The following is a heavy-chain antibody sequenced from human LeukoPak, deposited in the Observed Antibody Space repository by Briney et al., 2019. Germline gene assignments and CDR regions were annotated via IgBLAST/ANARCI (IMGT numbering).Heavy chain of an antibody. V-gene: IGHV4-59*08. Sequence: PSETLSLTCTVSGGSISSYYWSWIRQPPGKGLEWIGYIYNSGSTNYNPSLKSRVTISVDTSKNQFSLKLSSVTAADTAVYYCARHLSTYYYYYGMDVWGQGTTVTVSS. CDR2: IYNSGST. CDR3: ARHLSTYYYYYGMDV. CDR1: GGSISSYY. J-gene: IGHJ6*02.